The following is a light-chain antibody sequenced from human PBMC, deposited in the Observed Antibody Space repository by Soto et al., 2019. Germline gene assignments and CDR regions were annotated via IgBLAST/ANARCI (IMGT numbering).Light chain of an antibody. CDR3: QQYNSYLYT. CDR2: DAS. J-gene: IGKJ2*01. CDR1: QSISSW. Sequence: DIQMTQSPSTLSASVGDRVTITCRASQSISSWLAWYQQKPGKAPKLLIYDASSLESGVPSRFSGSGSGTEFTLTISSLQPDDVATYDCQQYNSYLYTFGQGTKLEIK. V-gene: IGKV1-5*01.